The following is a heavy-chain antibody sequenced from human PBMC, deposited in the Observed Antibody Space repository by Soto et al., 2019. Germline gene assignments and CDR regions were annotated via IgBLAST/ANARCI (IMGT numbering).Heavy chain of an antibody. CDR3: ARDDGWLILDY. CDR2: ITRSSSYI. D-gene: IGHD6-19*01. V-gene: IGHV3-21*06. CDR1: GFAFNTYS. J-gene: IGHJ4*02. Sequence: EVQLVESGGGAVKPGGSLRLSCAASGFAFNTYSMNWVRQAPGKGLEWVAFITRSSSYIYYADSVRGRFTLSRDNAKNSLYLEMNRLRAEDTAIYYCARDDGWLILDYWGQGTLVTVSS.